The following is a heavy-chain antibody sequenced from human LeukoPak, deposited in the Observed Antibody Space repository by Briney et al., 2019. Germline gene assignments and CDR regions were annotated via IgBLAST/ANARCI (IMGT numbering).Heavy chain of an antibody. CDR3: ARGLQQLVRGFNYYFMDV. D-gene: IGHD6-13*01. J-gene: IGHJ6*03. Sequence: GGSLRLSCAASGFSLSNFGMHWVRQAPGKGLEWVSYITSSSSSIYYADSVRGRFTISRDNAKNSLYLQMNSLRAEDTAVYYCARGLQQLVRGFNYYFMDVWDKGTTVTVSS. V-gene: IGHV3-48*01. CDR1: GFSLSNFG. CDR2: ITSSSSSI.